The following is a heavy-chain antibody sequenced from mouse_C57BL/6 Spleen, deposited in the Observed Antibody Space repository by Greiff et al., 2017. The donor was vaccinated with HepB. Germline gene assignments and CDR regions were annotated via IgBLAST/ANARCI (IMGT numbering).Heavy chain of an antibody. V-gene: IGHV1-37*01. D-gene: IGHD1-1*01. J-gene: IGHJ1*03. CDR3: ASGTVVAGGYFDV. Sequence: VQLQQSGPELVKPGASVKISCKASGYSFTGYFMNWVKQRHGKSLEWIGRINPYNGDTFYNQKFKGKATLTGDKSSSTAHLELLSLSAEDFAVYYCASGTVVAGGYFDVWGTGTTVTVSS. CDR2: INPYNGDT. CDR1: GYSFTGYF.